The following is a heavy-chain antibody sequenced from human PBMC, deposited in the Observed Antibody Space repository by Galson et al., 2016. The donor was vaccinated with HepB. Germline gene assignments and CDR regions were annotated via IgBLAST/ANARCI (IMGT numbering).Heavy chain of an antibody. J-gene: IGHJ6*02. D-gene: IGHD6-13*01. Sequence: ALVKPTQTLTLTCTFSGFSLSTSGMRVIWIRQPPGKALEWLSLIDGGGDKYYSISLKTRLTISKDTSKNQVVLTMTNMDPVDTGTYYCARIRYTSTWYSYYYGMDVWGQGTAVTVSS. V-gene: IGHV2-70*01. CDR3: ARIRYTSTWYSYYYGMDV. CDR1: GFSLSTSGMR. CDR2: IDGGGDK.